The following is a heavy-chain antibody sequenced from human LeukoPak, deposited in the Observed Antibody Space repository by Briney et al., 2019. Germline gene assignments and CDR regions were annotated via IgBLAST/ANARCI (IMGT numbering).Heavy chain of an antibody. V-gene: IGHV4-4*02. CDR1: GGSISSSNW. CDR2: IYTSGST. CDR3: ARSIVATTRWFDP. Sequence: PSETLSLTCAVSGGSISSSNWWSWVRQPPGKGLEWIGRIYTSGSTNYNPSLKSRVTMSVDTSKNQFSLKLSSVTAADTAVYYCARSIVATTRWFDPWGQGTLVTVSS. D-gene: IGHD5-12*01. J-gene: IGHJ5*02.